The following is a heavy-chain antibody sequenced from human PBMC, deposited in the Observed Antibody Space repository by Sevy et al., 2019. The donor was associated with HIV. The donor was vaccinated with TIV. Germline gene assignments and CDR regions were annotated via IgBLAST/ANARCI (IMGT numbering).Heavy chain of an antibody. CDR3: ARDSIPLVQGVIITPYFNGMDL. J-gene: IGHJ6*01. CDR1: GYTFTSYG. D-gene: IGHD3-10*01. V-gene: IGHV1-18*01. CDR2: ISAYNRNT. Sequence: ASVKVSCKASGYTFTSYGISWVRQAPGQGLEWMGWISAYNRNTNYAQKLQGRVTMTTDTSTSTAYMELRSLRSDDTAVYYCARDSIPLVQGVIITPYFNGMDLWGQGTTVTVSS.